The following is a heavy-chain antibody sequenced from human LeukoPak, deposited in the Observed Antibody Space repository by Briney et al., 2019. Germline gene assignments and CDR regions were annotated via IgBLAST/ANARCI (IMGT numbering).Heavy chain of an antibody. Sequence: SETLSLTCTVSGGSISSFYWSWIRQPPGKGLEWIGYIYYSGSTNYNPSLKSRVTISVDTSKNQFSLKLSPVTAADTAVYYCARHGTSGTNLNWFDPWGQGTLVTVSS. CDR3: ARHGTSGTNLNWFDP. CDR1: GGSISSFY. J-gene: IGHJ5*02. CDR2: IYYSGST. D-gene: IGHD1-1*01. V-gene: IGHV4-59*01.